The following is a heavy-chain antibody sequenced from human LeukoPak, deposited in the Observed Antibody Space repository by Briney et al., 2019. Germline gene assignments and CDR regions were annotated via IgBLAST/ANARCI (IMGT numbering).Heavy chain of an antibody. D-gene: IGHD1-26*01. V-gene: IGHV3-NL1*01. J-gene: IGHJ6*03. CDR2: IDYDGGSG. Sequence: GGSLRLSCTVSGFTLSSYEMSWIRQAPGKGLEWVSSIDYDGGSGHYADSVKGRFTISRDNSKNTLYLQMNSLRAEDTAVYYCAKGSGWEMSYYYYYMDVWGKGTTVTISS. CDR1: GFTLSSYE. CDR3: AKGSGWEMSYYYYYMDV.